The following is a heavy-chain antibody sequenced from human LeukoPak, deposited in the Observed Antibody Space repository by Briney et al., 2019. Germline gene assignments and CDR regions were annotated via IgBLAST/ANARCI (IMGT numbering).Heavy chain of an antibody. CDR3: ARVAPSRPGVVVAATADY. CDR2: INPNSGGT. J-gene: IGHJ4*02. D-gene: IGHD2-15*01. CDR1: GYTFTGYY. Sequence: ASVKVSCKASGYTFTGYYMHWVRQAPGQGLEWMGWINPNSGGTNYAQKFQGRVTMTRDTSISTAYMELSRLRSDDTAVYYCARVAPSRPGVVVAATADYWGQGTLVTVSS. V-gene: IGHV1-2*02.